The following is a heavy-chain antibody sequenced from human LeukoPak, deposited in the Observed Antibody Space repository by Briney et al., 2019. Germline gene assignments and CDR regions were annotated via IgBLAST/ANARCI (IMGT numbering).Heavy chain of an antibody. CDR1: GGSVSSYY. Sequence: SETLSHTCTVSGGSVSSYYWSWIRQPPGKGLEWIGYISYSGSTNYNPSLKSRVTISVDTPKNQFSLRLSSVIAADTAVYYCARDHFDSRGYYYWGFDPWGQGTLVTVSS. CDR3: ARDHFDSRGYYYWGFDP. CDR2: ISYSGST. D-gene: IGHD3-22*01. V-gene: IGHV4-59*02. J-gene: IGHJ5*02.